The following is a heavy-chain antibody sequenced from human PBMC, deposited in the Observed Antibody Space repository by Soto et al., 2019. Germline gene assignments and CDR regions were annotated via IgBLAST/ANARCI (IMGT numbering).Heavy chain of an antibody. CDR2: ISAYNGNT. V-gene: IGHV1-18*01. CDR3: ARLASGPGSSSWAYYYYGMDV. CDR1: GYTFTSYG. J-gene: IGHJ6*02. Sequence: ASVKVSCKPSGYTFTSYGISWVRQAPGQGLEWMGWISAYNGNTNYAQKLQGRVTMTTDTSTSTAYMELRSLRSDDTAVYYCARLASGPGSSSWAYYYYGMDVWGQGTTVTVSS. D-gene: IGHD6-13*01.